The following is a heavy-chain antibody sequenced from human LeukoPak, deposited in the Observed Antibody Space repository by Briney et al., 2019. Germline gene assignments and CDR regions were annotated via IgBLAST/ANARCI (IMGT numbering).Heavy chain of an antibody. Sequence: PGGSLRLSCAASGFTDSSNYMSWVRQAPGKGLEWVSVIYSGGSTYYADSVKGRFTISRDNSKNTLYLQMNSLRAEDTAVYYCASGNREAAFDIWGQGTMVTVSS. V-gene: IGHV3-66*02. D-gene: IGHD1/OR15-1a*01. CDR1: GFTDSSNY. CDR3: ASGNREAAFDI. CDR2: IYSGGST. J-gene: IGHJ3*02.